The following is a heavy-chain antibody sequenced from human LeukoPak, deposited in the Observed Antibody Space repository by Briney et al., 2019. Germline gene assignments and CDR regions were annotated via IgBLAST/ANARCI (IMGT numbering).Heavy chain of an antibody. CDR1: GGSFSGYY. CDR2: INHSGST. Sequence: SETLSLTCAVYGGSFSGYYWSWIRQPPGKGLEWIGEINHSGSTNYNPSLKSRVTISVDTSKNQFSLKLSSVTAADTAVYYCARASRRIFGVVIKQPNWFDPWGQGTPVAVSS. CDR3: ARASRRIFGVVIKQPNWFDP. D-gene: IGHD3-3*01. V-gene: IGHV4-34*01. J-gene: IGHJ5*02.